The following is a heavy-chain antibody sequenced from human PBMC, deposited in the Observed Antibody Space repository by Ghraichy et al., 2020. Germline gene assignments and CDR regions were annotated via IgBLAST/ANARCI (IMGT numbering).Heavy chain of an antibody. D-gene: IGHD2-15*01. CDR3: AKAYSASGMYYYYMDV. J-gene: IGHJ6*03. CDR1: GFTFSSYG. Sequence: GGSLRLSCAASGFTFSSYGMSWVRQAPGKGLEWVSAINTSGGSTYYADSVKGRFTISRDNSKNTLYLQMNTLRAEDTAVYYCAKAYSASGMYYYYMDVWGKGTTVTVSS. V-gene: IGHV3-23*01. CDR2: INTSGGST.